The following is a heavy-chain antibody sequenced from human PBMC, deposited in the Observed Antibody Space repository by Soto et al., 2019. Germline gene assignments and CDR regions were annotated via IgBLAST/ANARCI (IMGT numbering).Heavy chain of an antibody. CDR3: ARDMGSAMTTRIFDH. CDR2: IYYGEST. V-gene: IGHV4-30-4*01. J-gene: IGHJ4*02. D-gene: IGHD4-17*01. CDR1: GGSVDSGNHY. Sequence: QVLVQESGPGLVKPSQTLTLSCTVSGGSVDSGNHYWNWIRQPPGKGLEWIGYIYYGESTYYNPSLKSRATLSVDTSQSRFSLRLTSVTAADPAVYYCARDMGSAMTTRIFDHWGQGTLVTVSS.